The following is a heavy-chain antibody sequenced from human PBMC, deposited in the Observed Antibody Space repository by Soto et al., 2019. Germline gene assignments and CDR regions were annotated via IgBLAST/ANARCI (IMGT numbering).Heavy chain of an antibody. J-gene: IGHJ3*02. Sequence: SETLSLTCAVYGGSFSGYYWSWIRQPPGKGLEWIGEINHSGSTNYNPSLKSRVTISVDTSKNQFSLELSSVTAADTAVYYCAAYSATYRTFHIWGQGTMVTVSS. D-gene: IGHD3-16*01. CDR3: AAYSATYRTFHI. CDR2: INHSGST. V-gene: IGHV4-34*01. CDR1: GGSFSGYY.